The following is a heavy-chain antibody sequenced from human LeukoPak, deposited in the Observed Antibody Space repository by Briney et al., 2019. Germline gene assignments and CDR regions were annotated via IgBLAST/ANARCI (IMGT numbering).Heavy chain of an antibody. CDR2: ISGSGGST. CDR3: AKDPRAPTIGEYSSSPTKSDY. D-gene: IGHD6-6*01. CDR1: GFTFSSYA. V-gene: IGHV3-23*01. J-gene: IGHJ4*02. Sequence: GGSLRLSCAASGFTFSSYAMSWVRQAPGKGLEWVSAISGSGGSTYYADSVKGRFTISRDNSKNTLYLQMNSLRAEDTAVYYCAKDPRAPTIGEYSSSPTKSDYWGQGTLVTVSS.